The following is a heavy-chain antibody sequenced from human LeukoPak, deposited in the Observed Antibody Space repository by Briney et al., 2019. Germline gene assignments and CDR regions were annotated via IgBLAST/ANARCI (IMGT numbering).Heavy chain of an antibody. CDR3: ARAPRYDFWSGYYMDV. CDR1: GFTFSDYY. D-gene: IGHD3-3*01. V-gene: IGHV3-11*04. J-gene: IGHJ6*03. CDR2: ISSSGSTI. Sequence: PGGSLRLSCAASGFTFSDYYMSWIRQAPGKGLEWVSYISSSGSTIYYADSVKGRFTISRDNAKNSLYLQMNSLRAEDTAVYYCARAPRYDFWSGYYMDVWGKGTTVTVSS.